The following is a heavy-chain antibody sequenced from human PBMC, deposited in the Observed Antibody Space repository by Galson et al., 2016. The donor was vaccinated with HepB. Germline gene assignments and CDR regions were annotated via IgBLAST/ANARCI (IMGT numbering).Heavy chain of an antibody. CDR3: VRANEMDV. CDR1: GFTFSDYW. J-gene: IGHJ6*02. V-gene: IGHV3-74*01. CDR2: LKIDGSKI. Sequence: SLRLSCAASGFTFSDYWMHWVRQGPGMGLLWVSGLKIDGSKIAYADSVKGRFTISRDNAKNTLFLQMNSLRAEDTAVYYCVRANEMDVWGQGTTVTVSS. D-gene: IGHD1-1*01.